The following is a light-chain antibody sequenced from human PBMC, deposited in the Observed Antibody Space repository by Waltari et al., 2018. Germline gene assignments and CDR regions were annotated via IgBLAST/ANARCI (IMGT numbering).Light chain of an antibody. V-gene: IGKV1-13*02. CDR1: QGISSA. Sequence: AIQLTQSPSSLSASVGDRVTTTCRASQGISSALAWYQQKPEKPPKLLIYDASSLESGVPSRFSGSGSGTDFTLTISSLQPEDFATYYCQQFNSYPLTFGGGTKVEIK. CDR3: QQFNSYPLT. CDR2: DAS. J-gene: IGKJ4*01.